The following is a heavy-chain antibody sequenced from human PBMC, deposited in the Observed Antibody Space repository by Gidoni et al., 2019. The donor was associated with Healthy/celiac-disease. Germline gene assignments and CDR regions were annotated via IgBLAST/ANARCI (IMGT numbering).Heavy chain of an antibody. CDR1: GFTFSSYW. D-gene: IGHD3-22*01. CDR2: IKQDGSEK. CDR3: ARVLGYYDSSGYSYPYYFDY. J-gene: IGHJ4*02. V-gene: IGHV3-7*03. Sequence: EVQLVESGRGLVQPGGSLRLSCAASGFTFSSYWMSWVRQAPGKGLEWVANIKQDGSEKYYVESVKGRFTISRDNAKNSLYLKMNSLRAEDTAWYDCARVLGYYDSSGYSYPYYFDYWGQGTLVTVSS.